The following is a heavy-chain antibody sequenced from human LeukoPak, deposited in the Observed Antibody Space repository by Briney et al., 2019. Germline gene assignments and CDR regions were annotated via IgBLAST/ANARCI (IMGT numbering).Heavy chain of an antibody. CDR3: ARDGVNYYDTSSPDY. CDR2: IWYDGSNK. CDR1: GFTFSSYA. D-gene: IGHD3-22*01. J-gene: IGHJ4*02. Sequence: PGGSLRLSCAASGFTFSSYAMHWVRQAPGKGLEWVAVIWYDGSNKYYADSVKGRFTISRDNSKNTLYLQMNSLRAEDTAVYYCARDGVNYYDTSSPDYWGQGTLVTVSS. V-gene: IGHV3-33*08.